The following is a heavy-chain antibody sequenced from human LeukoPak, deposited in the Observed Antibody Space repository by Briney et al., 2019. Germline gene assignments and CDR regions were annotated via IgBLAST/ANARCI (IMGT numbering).Heavy chain of an antibody. D-gene: IGHD4-23*01. CDR2: IYAGGAT. V-gene: IGHV3-53*01. CDR3: ARDLGSAGGW. CDR1: GGSISSGGYY. J-gene: IGHJ4*02. Sequence: LSLTCTVSGGSISSGGYYWSWVRQAPGKGLEWVSAIYAGGATRYAASVKGRFTISRDESKNTLFLQMNSLRLEDTAVYYCARDLGSAGGWWGQGTLVTVSS.